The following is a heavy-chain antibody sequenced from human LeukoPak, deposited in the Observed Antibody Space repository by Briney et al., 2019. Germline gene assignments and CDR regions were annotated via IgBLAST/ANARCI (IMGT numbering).Heavy chain of an antibody. V-gene: IGHV3-9*01. CDR2: ISWNSGSI. CDR1: GFTFDDYA. D-gene: IGHD6-13*01. J-gene: IGHJ4*02. CDR3: AKRGSSWYFDY. Sequence: PGGSLRLSCAASGFTFDDYAMHWVRQAPGKGLEWVSGISWNSGSIGYADSVKGRFTISRDNAKNSLYLQMNSLRAEDSALYYCAKRGSSWYFDYWGQGTLVTVSS.